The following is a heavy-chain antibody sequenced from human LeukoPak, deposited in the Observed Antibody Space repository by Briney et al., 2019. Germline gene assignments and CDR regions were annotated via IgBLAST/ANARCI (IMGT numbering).Heavy chain of an antibody. CDR3: ARAGRGYSSLFDY. Sequence: SVKVSCKASGGTFSSYAISWVRQAPGQGLEWMGGIIPIFGTANYAQKFQGRVTITADESTRTAYMELSSLRSEDTAVYYCARAGRGYSSLFDYWGRGTLVTVSS. CDR2: IIPIFGTA. J-gene: IGHJ4*02. CDR1: GGTFSSYA. D-gene: IGHD6-13*01. V-gene: IGHV1-69*01.